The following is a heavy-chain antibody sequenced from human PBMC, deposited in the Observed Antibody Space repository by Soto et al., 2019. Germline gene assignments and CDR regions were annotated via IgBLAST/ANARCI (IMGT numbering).Heavy chain of an antibody. CDR1: GFSVSATKY. J-gene: IGHJ3*02. Sequence: EVQLVESGGGLVQPGGSLRLSCVASGFSVSATKYMNWLRQAPDKGLEWVSVIYSGGTYYYADSVKGRFTISRHDSKNPLYLQMDSLRPEDTAVYFCARANDLNAFDMWGQGTMVTVSS. CDR2: IYSGGTY. CDR3: ARANDLNAFDM. V-gene: IGHV3-53*04.